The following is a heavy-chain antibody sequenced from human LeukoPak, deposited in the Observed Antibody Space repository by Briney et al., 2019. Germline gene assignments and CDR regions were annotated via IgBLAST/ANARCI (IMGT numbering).Heavy chain of an antibody. J-gene: IGHJ4*02. Sequence: GGSLRLSCAASGFTFSNSWMTWVRQAPGKGSEWVANIKEDGSEKYYVDSVKGRFTISRDNAKNSLYLQMNSLRADDTAVYYCARMRYSDYWGQGTLVAVSS. D-gene: IGHD1-1*01. CDR1: GFTFSNSW. CDR3: ARMRYSDY. V-gene: IGHV3-7*01. CDR2: IKEDGSEK.